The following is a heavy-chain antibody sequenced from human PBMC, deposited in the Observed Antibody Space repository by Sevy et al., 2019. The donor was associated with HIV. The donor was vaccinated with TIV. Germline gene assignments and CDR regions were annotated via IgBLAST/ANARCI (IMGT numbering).Heavy chain of an antibody. J-gene: IGHJ4*02. CDR1: GFPFSPHP. D-gene: IGHD3-9*01. V-gene: IGHV3-30*15. Sequence: QLGGPLRLPCEASGFPFSPHPMPWVRQAPGKGFKWGQLISDDGSHKSYADSVKGRFTVSRDDSKNTVFLQLSSLRPEDTAVYYCAREGGYSIDWSPGNYWGQGTLVTVSS. CDR3: AREGGYSIDWSPGNY. CDR2: ISDDGSHK.